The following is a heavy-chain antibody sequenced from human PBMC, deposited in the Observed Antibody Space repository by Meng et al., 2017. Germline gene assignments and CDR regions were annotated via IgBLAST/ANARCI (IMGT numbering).Heavy chain of an antibody. D-gene: IGHD2-21*01. CDR1: GFTFSSYW. V-gene: IGHV3-7*01. CDR2: IKQDGSEK. Sequence: GESLKISCAASGFTFSSYWMRWVRQAPGKGLEWVANIKQDGSEKYYVDSVKGRFTISRDNAKNSLYLQMNSLRAEDTAMYYCARHIHIYFDYWGQGTLVTVSS. CDR3: ARHIHIYFDY. J-gene: IGHJ4*02.